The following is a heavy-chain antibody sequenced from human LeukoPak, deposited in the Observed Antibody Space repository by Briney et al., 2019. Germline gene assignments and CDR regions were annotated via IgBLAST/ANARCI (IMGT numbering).Heavy chain of an antibody. V-gene: IGHV3-7*01. CDR3: ARNPPDKSVYRHFDY. Sequence: GGSLRLSCAASGFTFGSYSMSWVRQAPGKGLQWVANIREDVSERYYVDSVKGRFTISRDNAKDSLYLQMNSLRAEDTAVYYCARNPPDKSVYRHFDYWGQGILVTVSS. CDR2: IREDVSER. J-gene: IGHJ4*02. D-gene: IGHD3-16*02. CDR1: GFTFGSYS.